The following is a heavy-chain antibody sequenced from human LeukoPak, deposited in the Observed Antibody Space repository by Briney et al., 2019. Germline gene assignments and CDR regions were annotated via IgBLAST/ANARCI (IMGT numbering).Heavy chain of an antibody. J-gene: IGHJ4*02. CDR2: ISYDGSNK. CDR3: ASSNY. Sequence: PGRSLRLSCAASGFTFSSYGMHWVRQAPGKGLEWVAVISYDGSNKYYADSVKGRFTISRDNSKNTLYLKMNSLRAEDTAVYYCASSNYWGQGTLVTVSS. CDR1: GFTFSSYG. V-gene: IGHV3-30*03.